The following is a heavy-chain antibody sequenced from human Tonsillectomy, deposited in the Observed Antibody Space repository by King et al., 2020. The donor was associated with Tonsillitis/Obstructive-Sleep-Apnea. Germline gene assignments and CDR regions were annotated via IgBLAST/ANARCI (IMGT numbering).Heavy chain of an antibody. Sequence: VPLVPSGGGLVQPGGSLSLSCAASGFTFSSYAMSWVRQAPGKGLEWVSAISGSGGRTYYADSVKGRFTISRDNSKNTLYLQMNSLRAEDTAVYYCAKVVVAAMFQDYWGQGTLVTVSS. D-gene: IGHD2-15*01. CDR3: AKVVVAAMFQDY. J-gene: IGHJ4*02. CDR2: ISGSGGRT. V-gene: IGHV3-23*04. CDR1: GFTFSSYA.